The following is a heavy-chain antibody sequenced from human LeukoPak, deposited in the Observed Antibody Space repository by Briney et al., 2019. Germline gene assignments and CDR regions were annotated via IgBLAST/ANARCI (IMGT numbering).Heavy chain of an antibody. D-gene: IGHD1-14*01. CDR3: ARDLIDVTATEPYGMDV. J-gene: IGHJ6*02. CDR1: GYTLTELS. Sequence: ASVKVSCKVSGYTLTELSMHWVRQAPGKGLEWMGGFDPEDGETIYAQKFQGRVTITADKSTSTAYMELSSLRSEDTAVYYCARDLIDVTATEPYGMDVWGQGTTVTVSS. V-gene: IGHV1-24*01. CDR2: FDPEDGET.